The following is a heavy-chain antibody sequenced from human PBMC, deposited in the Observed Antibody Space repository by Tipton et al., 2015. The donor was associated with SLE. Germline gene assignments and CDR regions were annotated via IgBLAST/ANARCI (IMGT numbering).Heavy chain of an antibody. CDR1: GDSIISYY. V-gene: IGHV4-59*12. D-gene: IGHD2-2*01. Sequence: LRLSCTVSGDSIISYYWCWIWQPPGKGLELLGYIYSTGSTNSNPSLKRRVTMSVDKSKNQLSLELNSVTAADTAVYYCARTAVLAAIMMDVWGQGTTVTVSS. CDR3: ARTAVLAAIMMDV. CDR2: IYSTGST. J-gene: IGHJ6*02.